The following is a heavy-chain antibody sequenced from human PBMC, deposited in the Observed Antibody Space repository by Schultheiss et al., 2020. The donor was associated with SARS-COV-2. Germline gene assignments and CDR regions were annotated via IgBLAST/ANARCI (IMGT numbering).Heavy chain of an antibody. V-gene: IGHV1-2*02. CDR3: ARGSGYYRY. D-gene: IGHD3-22*01. J-gene: IGHJ4*02. CDR2: INPNSGGT. CDR1: GYTFTSYY. Sequence: ASMKVSCKASGYTFTSYYMHWVRQAPGQGLEWMGWINPNSGGTFYAQKFQGRVSMTTDTSTSTAYKELRSLRSEDTAVYYCARGSGYYRYWGQGTLVTVSS.